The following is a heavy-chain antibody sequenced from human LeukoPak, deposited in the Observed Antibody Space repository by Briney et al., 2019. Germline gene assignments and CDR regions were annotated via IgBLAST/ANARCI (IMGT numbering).Heavy chain of an antibody. J-gene: IGHJ4*02. CDR3: TRGGVDPAVRY. Sequence: GGSLRLSCTASGFTFGDYAMSWVRQAPGKGLELVGFIRRKAYGGTTEYAASVKGRLTILRDDSKSLAYLQMNSLKAEDKAVYYCTRGGVDPAVRYWGQGTLVTVSS. CDR2: IRRKAYGGTT. D-gene: IGHD5-18*01. V-gene: IGHV3-49*04. CDR1: GFTFGDYA.